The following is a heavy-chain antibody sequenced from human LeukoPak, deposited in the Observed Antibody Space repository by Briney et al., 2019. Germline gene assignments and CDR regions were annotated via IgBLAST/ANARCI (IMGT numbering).Heavy chain of an antibody. CDR1: GFTFSNYG. V-gene: IGHV3-30*18. J-gene: IGHJ4*02. CDR2: ISYEGRTM. Sequence: PGGSLRLSCAGAGFTFSNYGMHWVRQAPGKGLEWLAVISYEGRTMYYADSVKGRFTIPRDNSRNTLFLQMNSLSPDDTAVYYCAKEGTAQISTWYDNWGQGTLVTVSS. CDR3: AKEGTAQISTWYDN. D-gene: IGHD2-2*01.